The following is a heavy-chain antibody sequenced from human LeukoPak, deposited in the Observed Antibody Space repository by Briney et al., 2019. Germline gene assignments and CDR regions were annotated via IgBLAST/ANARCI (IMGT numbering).Heavy chain of an antibody. CDR1: GFTVSSNY. CDR2: IYSGGST. D-gene: IGHD1-26*01. Sequence: GGSLRLSCAASGFTVSSNYMSWVRQAPGKGLEWVSVIYSGGSTYYADSVKGRFTISRDNSKNTLYLQMNSLRAEDTALYYCARRGYHDYSGFDYWGQGTLVTVSS. J-gene: IGHJ4*02. CDR3: ARRGYHDYSGFDY. V-gene: IGHV3-66*01.